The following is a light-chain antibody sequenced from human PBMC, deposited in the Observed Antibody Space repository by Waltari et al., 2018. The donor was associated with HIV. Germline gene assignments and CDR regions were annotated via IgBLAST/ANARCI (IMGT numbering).Light chain of an antibody. V-gene: IGKV1-5*03. Sequence: DIQMTQSPPTQSASVGDRVTITCRASQSISTWLAWFQQKPGEAPKILIYKSSTLDTGVPSRFSGSGSGTEFTLTISSLLPDDFATYYCQQYDNYPHTFGQGTKLE. CDR2: KSS. CDR1: QSISTW. CDR3: QQYDNYPHT. J-gene: IGKJ2*01.